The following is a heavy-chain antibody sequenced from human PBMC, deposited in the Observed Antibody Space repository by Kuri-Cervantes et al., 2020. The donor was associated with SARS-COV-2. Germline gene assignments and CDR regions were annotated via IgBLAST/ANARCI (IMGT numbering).Heavy chain of an antibody. CDR3: ARVVPAADEGLYYYYMDV. Sequence: SEALSLTCAVSGYSISSGYYWGWIRQPPGKGLEWIGSIYHSGSTYYNPSLKSRVTMSVDTSKNQFSLKLSSVTAADTAAYYCARVVPAADEGLYYYYMDVWGKGTTVTVSS. D-gene: IGHD2-2*01. V-gene: IGHV4-38-2*01. CDR2: IYHSGST. J-gene: IGHJ6*03. CDR1: GYSISSGYY.